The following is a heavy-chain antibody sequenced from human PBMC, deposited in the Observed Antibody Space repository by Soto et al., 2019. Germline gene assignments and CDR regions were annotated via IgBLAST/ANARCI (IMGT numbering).Heavy chain of an antibody. D-gene: IGHD6-13*01. CDR3: ARRVAAAGTSWFDP. CDR2: IYYSGST. CDR1: GGSISSSSYY. J-gene: IGHJ5*02. V-gene: IGHV4-39*01. Sequence: ASETLSLTCTVSGGSISSSSYYWGWIRQPPGKGLEWIGSIYYSGSTYYNPSLKSRVTISVDTSKNQFSLKLSSATAADTAVYYCARRVAAAGTSWFDPWGQGTLVTVSS.